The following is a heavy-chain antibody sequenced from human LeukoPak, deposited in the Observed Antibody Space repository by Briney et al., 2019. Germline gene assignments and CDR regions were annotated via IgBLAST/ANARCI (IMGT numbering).Heavy chain of an antibody. J-gene: IGHJ4*02. CDR3: ARADVDTAMVVDY. Sequence: PGGSLRLSCAASGFTFSSYGMHWVRQAPGKGLEWVAVIWYDGSNKYYADSVKGRFTISRDYSKNTLYLQMNSLRAEDTAVYYCARADVDTAMVVDYWGQGTLVTVSS. CDR1: GFTFSSYG. CDR2: IWYDGSNK. V-gene: IGHV3-33*01. D-gene: IGHD5-18*01.